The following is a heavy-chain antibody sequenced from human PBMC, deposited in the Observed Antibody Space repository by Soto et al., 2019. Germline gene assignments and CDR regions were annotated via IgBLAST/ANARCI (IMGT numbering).Heavy chain of an antibody. J-gene: IGHJ4*02. CDR2: ISDSGSTM. CDR3: ARGNPCYYDNSGFES. D-gene: IGHD3-22*01. V-gene: IGHV3-48*03. Sequence: GGSLRLSCAASGFTFRSYEMNWVRQAPGKGLEWVSYISDSGSTMYYADSMKGRFTISRDNAKNSLFLQVNSLRAEDTAVYYCARGNPCYYDNSGFESWGQGTLVTVSS. CDR1: GFTFRSYE.